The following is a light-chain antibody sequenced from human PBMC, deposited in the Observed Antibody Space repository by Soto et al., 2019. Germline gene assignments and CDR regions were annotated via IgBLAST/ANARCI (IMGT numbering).Light chain of an antibody. CDR3: QHFGRSPLT. Sequence: EIVLTQSPGTLSLSPGERATLSCRASQSVSSSYLAWYQQKPGQAPRLLIYSTSIRAAGIPDRFSVSGSGTDFSLTISRLEPEDFAVYYCQHFGRSPLTFGGGTKVDIK. CDR2: STS. J-gene: IGKJ4*01. CDR1: QSVSSSY. V-gene: IGKV3-20*01.